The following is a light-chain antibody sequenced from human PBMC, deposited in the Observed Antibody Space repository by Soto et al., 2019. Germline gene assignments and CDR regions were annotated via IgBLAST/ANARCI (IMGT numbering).Light chain of an antibody. J-gene: IGLJ1*01. Sequence: QSALTQPASVSGSPGQSITISCTGTSSDVGAYDYVSWYQQHPDKAPKLMIYEVSNRPSGVSNRFSGSKSVNTATLTISGLQAEDEADYYCSSYTSSSTRVFGTGTKLT. CDR3: SSYTSSSTRV. V-gene: IGLV2-14*03. CDR1: SSDVGAYDY. CDR2: EVS.